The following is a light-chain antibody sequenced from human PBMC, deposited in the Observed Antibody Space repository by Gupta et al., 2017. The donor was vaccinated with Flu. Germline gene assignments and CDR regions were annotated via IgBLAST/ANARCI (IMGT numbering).Light chain of an antibody. CDR1: QGIDKS. CDR3: PKHCRYPRT. J-gene: IGKJ2*01. CDR2: SAS. V-gene: IGKV1-16*01. Sequence: QMPQTPSSLSASVGDSVIITCRASQGIDKSFAWFQQKPGKTPKSRIYSASILHTAVPSRLTGRGSGTDVTPTKSSLETEDVATDYCPKHCRYPRTFGEGTKLEIK.